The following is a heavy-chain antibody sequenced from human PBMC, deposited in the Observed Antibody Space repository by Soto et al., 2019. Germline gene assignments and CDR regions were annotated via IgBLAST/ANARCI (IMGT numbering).Heavy chain of an antibody. CDR1: GGTFSSYA. J-gene: IGHJ5*02. CDR3: ARDRGAMVRGVMDNWFDP. D-gene: IGHD3-10*01. V-gene: IGHV1-69*06. Sequence: QVKLVQSGAEVKKPGSSVKVSCKASGGTFSSYAISWVRQAPGQGLEWMGGLIPIFGTANYAQKFQGRVTITADKSTRTAYMELSSLRSEDTAVYYCARDRGAMVRGVMDNWFDPWGQGTLVTVSS. CDR2: LIPIFGTA.